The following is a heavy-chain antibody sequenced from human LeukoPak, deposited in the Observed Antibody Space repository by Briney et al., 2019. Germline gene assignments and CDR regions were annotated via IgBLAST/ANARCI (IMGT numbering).Heavy chain of an antibody. CDR2: INHSGST. D-gene: IGHD2-2*01. CDR3: ARLHCSSTSCYVDY. Sequence: SETLSLTCAVYGVSLSGYYWRWIRQPPGKGLEWIGEINHSGSTNYNPSLKSRVTISVDTSKNQFSLKLSSVTAADTAVYYCARLHCSSTSCYVDYWGQGTLVTVSS. CDR1: GVSLSGYY. V-gene: IGHV4-34*01. J-gene: IGHJ4*02.